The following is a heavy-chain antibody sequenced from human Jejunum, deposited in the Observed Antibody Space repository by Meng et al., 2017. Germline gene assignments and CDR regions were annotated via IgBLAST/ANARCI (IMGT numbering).Heavy chain of an antibody. Sequence: QGQRQESGPGLVKPSQALSLTCTVSGGSISSGDYYWSWIRQPPGKGLEWIGYIYYSGSTYYNPSLKSRVTISVDTSKNQFSLKLSSVTAADTAVYYCARDRTTGRYFDYWGQGTLVTVSS. J-gene: IGHJ4*02. CDR1: GGSISSGDYY. CDR3: ARDRTTGRYFDY. D-gene: IGHD4-11*01. V-gene: IGHV4-30-4*01. CDR2: IYYSGST.